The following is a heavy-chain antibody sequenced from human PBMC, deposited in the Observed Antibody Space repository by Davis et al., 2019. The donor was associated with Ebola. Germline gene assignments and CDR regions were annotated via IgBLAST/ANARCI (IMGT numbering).Heavy chain of an antibody. V-gene: IGHV3-30-3*01. J-gene: IGHJ3*01. D-gene: IGHD1-26*01. CDR1: GFSFSDHA. CDR3: AKDTSNIWFDV. CDR2: ISYDGNKK. Sequence: GESLKISCAASGFSFSDHAMHWVRQAPGRGLEWVAVISYDGNKKYYADSVKGRFTISRDNSKNTLYLQMNGLRVEDTAIYYCAKDTSNIWFDVWGQGTMVAVSS.